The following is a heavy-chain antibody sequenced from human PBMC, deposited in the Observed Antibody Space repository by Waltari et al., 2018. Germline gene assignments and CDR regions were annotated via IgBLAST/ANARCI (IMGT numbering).Heavy chain of an antibody. CDR1: GGSFSGSH. V-gene: IGHV4-34*01. Sequence: QVQLQQWGAGLLKTSETLSLTCTVYGGSFSGSHWSWIRQPPGKGLEWSGEINHIGSTRYSPSLQSRAPISVDPSKNQLSLNLNSVTAADTAVYYCAGVPLGKAEFDYWGQGTLVTVSS. CDR3: AGVPLGKAEFDY. CDR2: INHIGST. D-gene: IGHD6-6*01. J-gene: IGHJ4*02.